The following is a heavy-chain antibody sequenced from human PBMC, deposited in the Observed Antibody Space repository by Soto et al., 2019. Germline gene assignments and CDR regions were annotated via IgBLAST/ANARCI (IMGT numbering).Heavy chain of an antibody. CDR3: VRDGSKTLRDCFDP. CDR2: VYATGTS. J-gene: IGHJ5*02. Sequence: SETLSLTCTVSGGAINSYYWTWIRQPAGKGLEWMGRVYATGTSDYNPSLRSRIAMSVDISKKTFSLRLRSVTAADTGVYYCVRDGSKTLRDCFDPWGQGILVTVSS. D-gene: IGHD4-17*01. V-gene: IGHV4-4*07. CDR1: GGAINSYY.